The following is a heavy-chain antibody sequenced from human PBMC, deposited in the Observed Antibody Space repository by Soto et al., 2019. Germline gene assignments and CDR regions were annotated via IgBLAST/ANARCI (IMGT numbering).Heavy chain of an antibody. J-gene: IGHJ4*02. D-gene: IGHD6-13*01. CDR3: ATDRVTLPGTFGY. CDR2: ISSSGSSI. V-gene: IGHV3-11*01. CDR1: GFSLIDYY. Sequence: WGSLRLSCAGSGFSLIDYYISFRRQSPLKWLEWVSYISSSGSSIYYADSVKGRFTISRDNAKNSMYLQMNGLRAEDTAMYYCATDRVTLPGTFGYWGQGTLVTVSS.